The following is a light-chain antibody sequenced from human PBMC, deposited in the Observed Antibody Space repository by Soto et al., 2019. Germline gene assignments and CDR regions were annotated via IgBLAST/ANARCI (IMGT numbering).Light chain of an antibody. CDR1: QSISTW. CDR3: QQYNSFPYT. Sequence: DIQMTQSPSTLSASVGDRVTITCRASQSISTWLAWYQQEPGKAPKVLIYKASSLESGVPSRFSGSGSGTEFTLTISSLQPDEFATYYCQQYNSFPYTFGQGTNLEI. V-gene: IGKV1-5*03. J-gene: IGKJ2*01. CDR2: KAS.